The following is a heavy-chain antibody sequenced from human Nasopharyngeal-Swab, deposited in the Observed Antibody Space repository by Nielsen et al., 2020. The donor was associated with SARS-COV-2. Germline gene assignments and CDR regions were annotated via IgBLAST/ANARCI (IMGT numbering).Heavy chain of an antibody. V-gene: IGHV2-5*02. D-gene: IGHD6-13*01. CDR3: AHRRYSSYYFDY. CDR2: IYWDDDK. Sequence: WIRQPPGKALEWLALIYWDDDKRYSPSLKSRLTITKDTSKNQAVLTMTNMDPVDTATYYCAHRRYSSYYFDYWGQGTLVTVSS. J-gene: IGHJ4*02.